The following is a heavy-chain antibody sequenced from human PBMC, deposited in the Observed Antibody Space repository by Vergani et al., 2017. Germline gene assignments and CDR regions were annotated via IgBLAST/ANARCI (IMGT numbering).Heavy chain of an antibody. CDR3: ARIWRPRGGDCQTIDY. D-gene: IGHD2-21*02. J-gene: IGHJ4*02. V-gene: IGHV2-26*01. CDR2: IFSNDEK. Sequence: QITLKESGPTLVKPTQTLTLTCTFSGFSLSTSGVGVGWIRQPPGKALEWLALIFSNDEKSYSTSLKSRLTISKDTSKSQVVLTMTNMDPVDTATYYCARIWRPRGGDCQTIDYWGQGTLVTVSS. CDR1: GFSLSTSGVG.